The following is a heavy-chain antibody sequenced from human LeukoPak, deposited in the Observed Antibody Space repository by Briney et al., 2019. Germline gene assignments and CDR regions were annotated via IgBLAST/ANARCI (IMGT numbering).Heavy chain of an antibody. CDR3: ARELYGKSWYEY. D-gene: IGHD6-13*01. V-gene: IGHV3-30*03. Sequence: PGGSLRLSCAASGFTFSSYGMHWVHQAPGRGLEWVAVISFDGNDKHYADAVKGRFTVSRDNSRNTLYLQMNSLRDEDTAVYYCARELYGKSWYEYWGQGILLTVSS. J-gene: IGHJ4*02. CDR1: GFTFSSYG. CDR2: ISFDGNDK.